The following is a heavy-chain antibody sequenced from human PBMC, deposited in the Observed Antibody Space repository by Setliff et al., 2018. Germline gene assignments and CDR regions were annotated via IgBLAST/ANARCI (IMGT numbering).Heavy chain of an antibody. J-gene: IGHJ4*02. V-gene: IGHV4-4*02. CDR2: IYHSGST. CDR1: GYSISSGYY. CDR3: ARLSAPIDY. Sequence: KPSETLSLTCAVSGYSISSGYYWSWVRQPPGKGLEWIGEIYHSGSTNYNPSLKSRVTISVDKSKNQFSLKLSSVTAADTAVYYCARLSAPIDYWGQGTLVTVSS. D-gene: IGHD3-10*01.